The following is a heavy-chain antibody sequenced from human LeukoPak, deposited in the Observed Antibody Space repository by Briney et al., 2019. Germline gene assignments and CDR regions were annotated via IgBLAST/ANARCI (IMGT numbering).Heavy chain of an antibody. CDR1: GFTFNTYS. J-gene: IGHJ3*02. D-gene: IGHD6-19*01. CDR2: ISRASESI. Sequence: GGSLRLSCAASGFTFNTYSMSWVRQAPGKGLEWVSIISRASESIFYADSVKGRFTISGDNAKNSLYLQMNDLRAEDTAAYYCASSMYSSGRPGAFDIWGQGTMVTVSS. V-gene: IGHV3-21*01. CDR3: ASSMYSSGRPGAFDI.